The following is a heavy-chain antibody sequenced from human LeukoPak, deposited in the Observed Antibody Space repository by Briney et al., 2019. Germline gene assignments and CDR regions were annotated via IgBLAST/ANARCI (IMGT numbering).Heavy chain of an antibody. CDR2: ISYDGSNK. CDR3: ARGGDILTGYQRRIPESSFDY. J-gene: IGHJ4*02. CDR1: GFTFSSYA. Sequence: PGGSLRLSCAASGFTFSSYAMHWVRQAPGKGLEWVAVISYDGSNKYYADSVKGRFTISRDNSKNTLYLQMNSLRAEDTAVYYCARGGDILTGYQRRIPESSFDYWGQGTLVTVSS. V-gene: IGHV3-30-3*01. D-gene: IGHD3-9*01.